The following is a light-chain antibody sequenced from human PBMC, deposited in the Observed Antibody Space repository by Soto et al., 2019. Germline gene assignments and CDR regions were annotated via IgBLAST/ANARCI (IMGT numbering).Light chain of an antibody. V-gene: IGKV3-20*01. CDR1: QSVSSSY. J-gene: IGKJ1*01. CDR3: QQYGSSPTWT. Sequence: EIVFTQSPGTLSLSPGERATLSCRASQSVSSSYLAWYQQKPGQAPRLLIFGASTRATGIPDRFSGSGSGTDFTLTINRLEPEDFEVYYCQQYGSSPTWTFGEGTKVDIX. CDR2: GAS.